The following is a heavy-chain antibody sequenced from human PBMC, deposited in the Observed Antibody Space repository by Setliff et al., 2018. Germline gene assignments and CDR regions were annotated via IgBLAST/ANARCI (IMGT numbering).Heavy chain of an antibody. CDR3: AREVVIAINNWFDP. J-gene: IGHJ5*02. D-gene: IGHD2-21*01. CDR1: GGMSGTYS. V-gene: IGHV1-69*06. CDR2: IIPIFGTP. Sequence: SVKVSCKASGGMSGTYSISWVRQAPGQGLEWIGAIIPIFGTPNYAQNFQDRVTITADISTTTVFMEMSSLRSDDTAVYYCAREVVIAINNWFDPWGQGTLVTVSS.